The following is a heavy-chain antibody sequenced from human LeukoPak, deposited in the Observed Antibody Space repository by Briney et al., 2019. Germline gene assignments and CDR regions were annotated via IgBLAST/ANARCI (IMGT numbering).Heavy chain of an antibody. Sequence: PGGSLRLSCAASGFTFSNYAMSWVRQAPGKGLEWVSVIYSGGTTFYTDSVKGRFTISRDNSKNTLYLQMNSLRAEDTAVYYCAREARGSGIETEDYYYYYYMDVWGKGTTVTVSS. V-gene: IGHV3-53*01. CDR1: GFTFSNYA. CDR2: IYSGGTT. CDR3: AREARGSGIETEDYYYYYYMDV. D-gene: IGHD3-10*01. J-gene: IGHJ6*03.